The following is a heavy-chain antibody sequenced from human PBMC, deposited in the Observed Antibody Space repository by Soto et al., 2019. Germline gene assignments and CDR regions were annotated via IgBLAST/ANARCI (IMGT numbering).Heavy chain of an antibody. Sequence: QITLKESGPPLVKPTQTLTLTCTLSGFSLSTSGVGVGWIRQPPGKALEWLALIYWDDDKRYSPPLKSRLTNXKDTSKNQVVLTMTNMDPVDTATYYCAHYGYSYGCWGQGTLVTVSS. J-gene: IGHJ4*02. CDR1: GFSLSTSGVG. CDR2: IYWDDDK. CDR3: AHYGYSYGC. D-gene: IGHD5-18*01. V-gene: IGHV2-5*02.